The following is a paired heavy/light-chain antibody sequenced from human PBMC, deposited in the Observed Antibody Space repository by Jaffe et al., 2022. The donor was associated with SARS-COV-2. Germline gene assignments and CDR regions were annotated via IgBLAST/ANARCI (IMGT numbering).Light chain of an antibody. Sequence: EIVLTQSPGTLSLSPGERATLSCRASQTVISSYVAWYQQKPGQAPRLLIYGASSRATGIPDRFSGSGSRTDFTLTISGLEPEDFAVYYCQQYSSSSYTFGQGTKLEIK. V-gene: IGKV3-20*01. CDR3: QQYSSSSYT. CDR2: GAS. J-gene: IGKJ2*01. CDR1: QTVISSY.
Heavy chain of an antibody. D-gene: IGHD2-8*02. CDR3: ARYWQNYYYYMDV. V-gene: IGHV4-39*01. CDR2: IFYSGST. J-gene: IGHJ6*03. Sequence: QLQLQESGPGLVKPSETLSLTCTVSGDSFSNNNYYWGWVRQPPGKGLEWIGNIFYSGSTYYNPSLKSRVTISVDTSKNQFSLRLSSVTAADTAVYYCARYWQNYYYYMDVWGKGTTVTVSS. CDR1: GDSFSNNNYY.